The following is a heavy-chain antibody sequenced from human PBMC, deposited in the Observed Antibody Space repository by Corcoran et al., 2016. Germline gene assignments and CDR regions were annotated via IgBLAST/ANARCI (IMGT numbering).Heavy chain of an antibody. V-gene: IGHV4-34*01. CDR2: INHSGST. Sequence: QVQLQQWGAGLLKPSETLSLTCAVYGGSFSGYYWSWIRQPPGKGLEWIGEINHSGSTNYNPSLKSRVTISVDTSKNQFSLKLSSVTAADTAVYYCERGRYRSGYYHLYFDYWGQGTLVTVPS. CDR3: ERGRYRSGYYHLYFDY. J-gene: IGHJ4*02. CDR1: GGSFSGYY. D-gene: IGHD3-22*01.